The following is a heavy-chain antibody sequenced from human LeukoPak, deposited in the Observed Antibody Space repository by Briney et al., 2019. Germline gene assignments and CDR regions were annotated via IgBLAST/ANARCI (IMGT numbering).Heavy chain of an antibody. D-gene: IGHD2-15*01. CDR3: AGGYCSGGSCYDFDY. CDR2: INPNSGGT. V-gene: IGHV1-2*02. Sequence: ASVKVSCKASGYTFTGYYMHWVRQAPGQGLEWMGWINPNSGGTNYAQKFKGRVTMTRDTSISTAYMELSRLRSADTAVYYCAGGYCSGGSCYDFDYWGQGTLVTVSS. J-gene: IGHJ4*02. CDR1: GYTFTGYY.